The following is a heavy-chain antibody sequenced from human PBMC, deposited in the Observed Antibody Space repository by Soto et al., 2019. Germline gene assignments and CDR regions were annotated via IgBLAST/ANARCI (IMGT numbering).Heavy chain of an antibody. Sequence: QLLESGGDLIQPGGSLRLSCAASGFSFSSYSMSWVRQAPGKGLEWVSGMSATGGSTYYVDSVKGRFIISRDNSWKTLYLQMNILRADDTAVYYCAKSWGDTWQESAFHIWGLGTMVTVSA. CDR1: GFSFSSYS. CDR2: MSATGGST. J-gene: IGHJ3*02. CDR3: AKSWGDTWQESAFHI. D-gene: IGHD5-18*01. V-gene: IGHV3-23*01.